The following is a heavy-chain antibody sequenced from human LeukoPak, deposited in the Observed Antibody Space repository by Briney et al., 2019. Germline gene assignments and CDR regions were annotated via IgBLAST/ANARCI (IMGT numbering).Heavy chain of an antibody. J-gene: IGHJ5*02. V-gene: IGHV5-51*01. Sequence: GESLKISCKGSGYSFTSYWIAWARQMPGKGLEWMGIIYPGDSDTRYRPSFQGQVSISADKSINTAYLQWTSLKASDTAMYYCARLEAAAGTTWGQGTLVTVSS. CDR1: GYSFTSYW. CDR2: IYPGDSDT. D-gene: IGHD6-13*01. CDR3: ARLEAAAGTT.